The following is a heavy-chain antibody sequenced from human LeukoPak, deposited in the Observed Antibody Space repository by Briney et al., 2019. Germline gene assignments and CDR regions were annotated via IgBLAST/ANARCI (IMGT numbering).Heavy chain of an antibody. CDR1: GFSVSSND. D-gene: IGHD3-16*01. CDR3: ARSGDYLGAEYFQH. Sequence: SGGSLRLSCEASGFSVSSNDMSWVRQAPGKGLEWVAVISYDGSNKYYADSVKGRFTISRDNSKNTLYLQMNSLRAEDTAVYYCARSGDYLGAEYFQHWGQGTLVTVSS. V-gene: IGHV3-30-3*01. J-gene: IGHJ1*01. CDR2: ISYDGSNK.